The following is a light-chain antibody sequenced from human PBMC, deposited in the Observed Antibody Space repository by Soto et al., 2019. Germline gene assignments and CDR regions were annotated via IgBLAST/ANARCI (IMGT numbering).Light chain of an antibody. J-gene: IGKJ4*01. CDR2: DAS. CDR3: QQRSDWPT. Sequence: EIMLTQSPGALSLSPGERATLSCRASQSASSYLAWYQQKGGQAPRLLIYDASNRATGIPARFSGSGSGTDFTLTISRLEPEDFAVYYCQQRSDWPTFGGGTKVDIK. V-gene: IGKV3-11*01. CDR1: QSASSY.